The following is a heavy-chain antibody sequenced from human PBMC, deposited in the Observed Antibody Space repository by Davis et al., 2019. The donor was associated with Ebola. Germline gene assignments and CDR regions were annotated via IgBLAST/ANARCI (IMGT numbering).Heavy chain of an antibody. V-gene: IGHV3-23*01. CDR3: ARLTGSYPGWFDP. J-gene: IGHJ5*02. CDR1: EFTFSCYY. Sequence: GESLKISCAASEFTFSCYYMSWVRQAPGKGLEWVSIISGSAGSTYYADSVKGRFTISRDNSKNTLYLQMNSLGAEDTAVYYCARLTGSYPGWFDPWGQGTLVTVSS. CDR2: ISGSAGST. D-gene: IGHD1-26*01.